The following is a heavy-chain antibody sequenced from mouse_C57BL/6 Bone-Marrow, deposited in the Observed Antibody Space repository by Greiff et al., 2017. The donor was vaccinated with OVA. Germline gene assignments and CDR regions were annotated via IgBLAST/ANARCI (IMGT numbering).Heavy chain of an antibody. J-gene: IGHJ2*01. CDR1: GYTFTSYW. V-gene: IGHV1-64*01. Sequence: QVQLQQPGAELVKPGASVKLSCKASGYTFTSYWMHWVKQRPGQGLEWIGMIHPNSGGTNYNEKFKSKATLTVDKSSSTAYMQLSSLTSEDSAVYYCARIDGDSDYWGQGTTLTVSA. CDR2: IHPNSGGT. CDR3: ARIDGDSDY. D-gene: IGHD1-1*02.